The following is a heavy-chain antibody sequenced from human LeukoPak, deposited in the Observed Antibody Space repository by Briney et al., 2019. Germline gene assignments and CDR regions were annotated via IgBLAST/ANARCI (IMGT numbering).Heavy chain of an antibody. D-gene: IGHD6-19*01. CDR1: GYTFTSYD. CDR2: MNPNSGNT. V-gene: IGHV1-8*03. Sequence: ASVKVSCKASGYTFTSYDINWVRQATGQGLEWMGWMNPNSGNTGYAQKFQGRVTITRNTSISTAYMELSSLRSEDTAVYYCARGEGSGWYPLRGYYYYMDVWGKGTTVTVSS. CDR3: ARGEGSGWYPLRGYYYYMDV. J-gene: IGHJ6*03.